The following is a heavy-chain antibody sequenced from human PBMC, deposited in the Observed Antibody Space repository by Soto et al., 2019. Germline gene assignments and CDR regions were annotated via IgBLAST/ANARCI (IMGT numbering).Heavy chain of an antibody. CDR2: IYCSGST. V-gene: IGHV4-30-4*01. CDR3: ASGKGVEGSHYLGN. J-gene: IGHJ4*02. CDR1: GVPISTDDYY. Sequence: NPSETLSLTCTVSGVPISTDDYYWTWIRHPPGKGLEWIGYIYCSGSTSYNWSLKSRVTISIDTSKNQFFLNLSSVTAADTAVYYCASGKGVEGSHYLGNWGQGTLVTVSA. D-gene: IGHD1-26*01.